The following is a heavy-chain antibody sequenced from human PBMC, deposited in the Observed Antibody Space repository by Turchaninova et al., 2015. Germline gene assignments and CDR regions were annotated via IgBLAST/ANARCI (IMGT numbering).Heavy chain of an antibody. CDR2: IKYDGSET. D-gene: IGHD4-11*01. V-gene: IGHV3-7*03. Sequence: VQLVESGGGLVQPGGSLRLSWAASGLPFSGYWMNWVRQAPGKGPEWVAVIKYDGSETYYVDSVRGRFTISIDNAKNSLFLQMNGLRAEDTALYYCARGSPAPYTHWGQGTLVTVSS. CDR1: GLPFSGYW. J-gene: IGHJ4*02. CDR3: ARGSPAPYTH.